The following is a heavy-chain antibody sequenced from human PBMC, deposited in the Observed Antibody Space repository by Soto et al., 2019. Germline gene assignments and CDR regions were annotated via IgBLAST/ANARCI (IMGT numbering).Heavy chain of an antibody. CDR3: ASKGHDIVATVGAFDI. J-gene: IGHJ3*02. V-gene: IGHV1-69*01. Sequence: GASVNVYCKSSGGTFSSYSMSWVRQAPGQGLECMGGIIPIFGTANYAQKFQGRVTITADESTSTAYMELSSLRSEDTAVYYCASKGHDIVATVGAFDIWGQGTMVTVSS. CDR2: IIPIFGTA. CDR1: GGTFSSYS. D-gene: IGHD5-12*01.